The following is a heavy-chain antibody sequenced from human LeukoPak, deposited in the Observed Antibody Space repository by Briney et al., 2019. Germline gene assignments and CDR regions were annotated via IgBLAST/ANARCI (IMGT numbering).Heavy chain of an antibody. CDR2: INYSGTT. V-gene: IGHV4-39*01. J-gene: IGHJ4*02. Sequence: SETLSLTCSISGASITSGTYFWTWVRQPPGKGLEWIGSINYSGTTYYTASLKSRVTISVDTSKTQYSLNLTLVTAADTAVYFCARLETVSGANYFDHWGQGALVTVSS. CDR3: ARLETVSGANYFDH. D-gene: IGHD2-15*01. CDR1: GASITSGTYF.